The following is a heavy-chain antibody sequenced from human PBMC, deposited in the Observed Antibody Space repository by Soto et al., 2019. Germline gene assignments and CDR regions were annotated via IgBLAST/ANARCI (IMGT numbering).Heavy chain of an antibody. V-gene: IGHV3-33*01. J-gene: IGHJ6*01. CDR3: WAVSDVVTTYYVHSMDV. D-gene: IGHD3-10*02. Sequence: QVQLVQSGGGVVQPGRSLRLSCVASGFMLSSHGMHWVRQAPGKGLEWVALIWFDGSQKHYGESVEGRFTISRDTVKNTLYLEMISLRFEDTAVYYCWAVSDVVTTYYVHSMDV. CDR2: IWFDGSQK. CDR1: GFMLSSHG.